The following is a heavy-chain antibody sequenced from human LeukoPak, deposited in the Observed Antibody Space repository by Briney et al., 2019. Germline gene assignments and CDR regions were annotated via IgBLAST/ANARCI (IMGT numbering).Heavy chain of an antibody. CDR2: IKEDESTK. CDR3: ARAVDVADY. CDR1: GFIFADHW. J-gene: IGHJ4*02. Sequence: GGSLRLSCAASGFIFADHWMSWVRQAPGKGLEWVANIKEDESTKFYADSVRGQFTISRDNAKSSVYLQMNNLRVEDTALYYCARAVDVADYWGRGTLVTVSS. D-gene: IGHD3-16*01. V-gene: IGHV3-7*01.